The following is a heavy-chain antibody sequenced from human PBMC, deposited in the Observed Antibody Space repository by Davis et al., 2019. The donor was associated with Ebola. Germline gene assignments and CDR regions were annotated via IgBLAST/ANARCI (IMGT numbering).Heavy chain of an antibody. CDR2: IHYSGIT. CDR1: GASVSSNY. J-gene: IGHJ6*02. V-gene: IGHV4-59*08. Sequence: MPSETLSLTCTVSGASVSSNYWTWIRQPPGGGLEFIAYIHYSGITNYNPSLNSRVTVSLDTSKNQFSLNLSSVTAADTAVYYCARGIRGVTNYNGLDVWGQGTTVTVSS. CDR3: ARGIRGVTNYNGLDV. D-gene: IGHD3-10*01.